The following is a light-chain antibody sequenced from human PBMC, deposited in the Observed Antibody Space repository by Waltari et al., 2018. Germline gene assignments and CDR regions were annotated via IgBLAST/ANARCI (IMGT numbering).Light chain of an antibody. V-gene: IGKV1-39*01. Sequence: DIQMTQSPSSLSASVGDRVTITCRRSQSISSYLNWYRQKPGTAPKLLIYAASSLQSGVPSMFSGSGSGTDFTLTISSLQPEDFATYYCQQSYSTPRTFGGGTKVEIK. CDR2: AAS. J-gene: IGKJ4*01. CDR1: QSISSY. CDR3: QQSYSTPRT.